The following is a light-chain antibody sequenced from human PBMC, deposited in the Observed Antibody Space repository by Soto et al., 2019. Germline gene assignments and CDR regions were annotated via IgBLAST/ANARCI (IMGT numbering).Light chain of an antibody. CDR1: QSVSSTY. J-gene: IGKJ5*01. Sequence: EIVLTQSPGTLSLSPGERATLSCRAIQSVSSTYLAWYRHKPGQAPRLLIYGASSRAAGIPDRFSGSGSGTDFTLTISSLEPEDFAVYYCQQRSNWPQITFGQGTRLEIK. CDR3: QQRSNWPQIT. CDR2: GAS. V-gene: IGKV3D-20*02.